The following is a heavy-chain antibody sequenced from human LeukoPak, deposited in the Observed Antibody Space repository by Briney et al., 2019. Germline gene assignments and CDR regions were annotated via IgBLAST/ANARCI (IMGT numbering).Heavy chain of an antibody. Sequence: GGSLRLSCAASGFTFSSYSMNWVRQAPGKGLEWVSSISSSSSYIYYADSVKGRFTISRDNAKNSLYLQMNSLRAEDTAVYYCARDTRVAAGTFDYWGQGTLVTVSS. V-gene: IGHV3-21*01. CDR3: ARDTRVAAGTFDY. D-gene: IGHD6-13*01. CDR1: GFTFSSYS. CDR2: ISSSSSYI. J-gene: IGHJ4*02.